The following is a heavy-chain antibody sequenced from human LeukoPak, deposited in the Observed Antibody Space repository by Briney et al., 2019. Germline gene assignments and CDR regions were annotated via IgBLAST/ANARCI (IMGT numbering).Heavy chain of an antibody. D-gene: IGHD3-10*01. CDR2: ISSSGSTI. Sequence: GGSLRLSCAASGFTFSSYEMNWVRQAPGKGLEWVSYISSSGSTIYYADSVKGRFTISRDNAKNSLYLQMNSLRAEDTAVYYCAKDGGVWFGESNDYWGQGTLVTVSS. J-gene: IGHJ4*02. CDR1: GFTFSSYE. CDR3: AKDGGVWFGESNDY. V-gene: IGHV3-48*03.